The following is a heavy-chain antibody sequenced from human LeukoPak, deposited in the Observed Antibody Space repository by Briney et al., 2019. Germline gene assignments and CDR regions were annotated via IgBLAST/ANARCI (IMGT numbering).Heavy chain of an antibody. CDR3: ARAPFLVSPSHYYYYGMDV. D-gene: IGHD2-15*01. Sequence: ASVKVSCKASGYTFTGYYMHWVRQAPGQGLEWMGWINPNSGGTNYAQKFQGRVTMTRDTSISTAYMELSRLRSDDTAVYYCARAPFLVSPSHYYYYGMDVWGQGTTVTVSS. CDR2: INPNSGGT. CDR1: GYTFTGYY. J-gene: IGHJ6*02. V-gene: IGHV1-2*02.